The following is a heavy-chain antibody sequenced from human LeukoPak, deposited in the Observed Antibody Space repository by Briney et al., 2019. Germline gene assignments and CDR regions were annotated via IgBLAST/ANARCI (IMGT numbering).Heavy chain of an antibody. Sequence: GASVKVSCKPSGYTFTGYSLHCVRQAPGQALEWMGWINPNIGATMYAEKFQGRVTMTRDTSISTAYMELSSLRSDDTALYYCARDRVGSGWQRPYYFEHWGQGTLVTVSS. V-gene: IGHV1-2*02. CDR3: ARDRVGSGWQRPYYFEH. CDR2: INPNIGAT. D-gene: IGHD6-19*01. J-gene: IGHJ4*02. CDR1: GYTFTGYS.